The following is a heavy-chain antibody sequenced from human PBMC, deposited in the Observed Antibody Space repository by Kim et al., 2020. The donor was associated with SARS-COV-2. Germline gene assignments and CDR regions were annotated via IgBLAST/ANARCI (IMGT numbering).Heavy chain of an antibody. CDR1: GGSISSSSYY. D-gene: IGHD1-26*01. V-gene: IGHV4-39*07. CDR3: ARDGHSGSRGRFDY. Sequence: SETLSLTCTVSGGSISSSSYYWGWIRQPPGKGLEWIGSIYYSGSTYYNPSLKSRVTISVDTSKNQFSLKLSSVTAADTAVYYCARDGHSGSRGRFDYWGQGTLVTVSS. CDR2: IYYSGST. J-gene: IGHJ4*02.